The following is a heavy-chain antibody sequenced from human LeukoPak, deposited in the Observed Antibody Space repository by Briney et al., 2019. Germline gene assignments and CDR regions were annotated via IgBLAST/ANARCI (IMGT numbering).Heavy chain of an antibody. CDR3: AREAHDFWSGYTDY. J-gene: IGHJ4*02. Sequence: GGSLRLSCAASGFTFSSYWMSWVRQAPGKGLEWVANIKQDGSEKYYVDSVKGRFTISRDNAKNSLYLQMNSRRAEDTAVDYCAREAHDFWSGYTDYWGQGTLVTVSS. CDR1: GFTFSSYW. D-gene: IGHD3-3*01. V-gene: IGHV3-7*01. CDR2: IKQDGSEK.